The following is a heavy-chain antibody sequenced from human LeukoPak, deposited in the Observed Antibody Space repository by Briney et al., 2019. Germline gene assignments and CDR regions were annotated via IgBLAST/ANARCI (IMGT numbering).Heavy chain of an antibody. Sequence: GGSLRLSCAASGFTFSNAWMSWVRQAPGQGLEWLSYISIGSSSIFYADSVKGRFTISRDNARNSLYLQINSLRDEDTAVYYCARSSCSGGSCSQKLVFDYWGQGTLVTVSS. CDR2: ISIGSSSI. CDR3: ARSSCSGGSCSQKLVFDY. CDR1: GFTFSNAW. D-gene: IGHD2-15*01. J-gene: IGHJ4*02. V-gene: IGHV3-48*02.